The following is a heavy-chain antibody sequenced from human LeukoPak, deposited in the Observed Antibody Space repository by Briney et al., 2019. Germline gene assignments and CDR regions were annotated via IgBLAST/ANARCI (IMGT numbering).Heavy chain of an antibody. CDR1: GGSISSSSYY. Sequence: SETLSLTCTVSGGSISSSSYYWGWIRQPPGKGLEWIGSIYYSGSTYYNPSLKSRVTISVDTSKNQFSLKLSSVTAADTAVYYCARHGDSSSPPDYWGQGTLVTVSS. J-gene: IGHJ4*02. D-gene: IGHD6-6*01. V-gene: IGHV4-39*01. CDR2: IYYSGST. CDR3: ARHGDSSSPPDY.